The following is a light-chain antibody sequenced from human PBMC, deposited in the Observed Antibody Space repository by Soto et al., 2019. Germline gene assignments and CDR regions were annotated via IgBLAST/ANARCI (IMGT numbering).Light chain of an antibody. CDR1: SSDVGGYNY. V-gene: IGLV2-14*01. CDR3: SSYTSSSKNV. CDR2: DVS. J-gene: IGLJ1*01. Sequence: VLTQPASVSGSPGQSITISCTGTSSDVGGYNYVSWYQQHPGKAPKLMIYDVSNRPSGVSNRFSGSKSGNTASLTISGLQAEDEADYYCSSYTSSSKNVFGTGTKVTVL.